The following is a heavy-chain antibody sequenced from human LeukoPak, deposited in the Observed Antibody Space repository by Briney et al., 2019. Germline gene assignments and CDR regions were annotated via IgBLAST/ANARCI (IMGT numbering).Heavy chain of an antibody. CDR2: INHSGST. CDR3: ARTLAY. J-gene: IGHJ4*02. CDR1: GFTFTTYS. Sequence: GSLRLSCVASGFTFTTYSMNWVRLAPGKGLEWIGEINHSGSTNYNPSLKSRVTISVDTSKNQFSLKLSSVTAADTAVYYCARTLAYFGQGTLVTVSS. V-gene: IGHV4-34*01.